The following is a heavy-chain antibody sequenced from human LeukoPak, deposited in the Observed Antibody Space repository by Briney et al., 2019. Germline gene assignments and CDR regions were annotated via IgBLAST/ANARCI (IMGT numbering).Heavy chain of an antibody. Sequence: SGTLSLTCAVSGGSISSSNWWSWVRQPPGKGLGWIGYIYYGGSTSYNPSLKSRVTISVDTSKNQLSLKLSSVTAADTAVYYCARYHRGSYYFDYWGQGTLVTVSS. CDR3: ARYHRGSYYFDY. CDR2: IYYGGST. D-gene: IGHD1-26*01. V-gene: IGHV4-4*02. J-gene: IGHJ4*02. CDR1: GGSISSSNW.